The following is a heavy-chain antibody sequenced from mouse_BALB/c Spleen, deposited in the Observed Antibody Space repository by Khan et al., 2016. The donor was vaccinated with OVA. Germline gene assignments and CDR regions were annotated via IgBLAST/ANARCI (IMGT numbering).Heavy chain of an antibody. J-gene: IGHJ4*01. CDR1: GHTFTKYG. V-gene: IGHV9-3-1*01. CDR2: INTYTGEP. Sequence: QIQLVQSGPELKKPGETVKISCKASGHTFTKYGMNWVKQAPGKGLKWMGWINTYTGEPTYADDFNGRFAFSLETSASTAYLQINNLKNENTATFVWARPPCFTYVKDNWGQGTSVTVSS. CDR3: ARPPCFTYVKDN.